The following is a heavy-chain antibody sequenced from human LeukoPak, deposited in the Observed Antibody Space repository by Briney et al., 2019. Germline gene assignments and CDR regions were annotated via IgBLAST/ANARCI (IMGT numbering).Heavy chain of an antibody. Sequence: SETLSLTCTVSGGSISSSSYYWGWIRQPPGKGLEWIGSIYYSGSTYYNPSLKSRVTISVDTSKNQFSLKLSSVTAADTAVYYCARHLRITMVRGVINSFDPWGQGTLVTVSS. CDR3: ARHLRITMVRGVINSFDP. CDR1: GGSISSSSYY. V-gene: IGHV4-39*01. J-gene: IGHJ5*02. D-gene: IGHD3-10*01. CDR2: IYYSGST.